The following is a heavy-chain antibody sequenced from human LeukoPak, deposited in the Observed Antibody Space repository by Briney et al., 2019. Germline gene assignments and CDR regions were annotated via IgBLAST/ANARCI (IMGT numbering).Heavy chain of an antibody. V-gene: IGHV3-23*01. CDR1: GFTFSSYV. D-gene: IGHD3-3*01. J-gene: IGHJ4*02. CDR2: ISGSGGST. Sequence: GGSLRLSCAASGFTFSSYVMSWVRQAPGKGLEWVSSISGSGGSTYYGDSVKGRFTISRDNSKKTLHLQMNSLRAEDMAVYYCTIEGRYDFWSGYHDYWGQGTLVTVSS. CDR3: TIEGRYDFWSGYHDY.